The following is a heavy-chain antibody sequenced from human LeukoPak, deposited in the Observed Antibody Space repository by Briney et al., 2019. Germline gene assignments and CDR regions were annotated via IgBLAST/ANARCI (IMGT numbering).Heavy chain of an antibody. J-gene: IGHJ6*03. CDR2: IYYSGST. CDR1: GGSISSGDYY. CDR3: ARAYCSSTSCYTDYYYMDV. D-gene: IGHD2-2*02. Sequence: SETLSLTCTVSGGSISSGDYYWSWIRQPPGKGLEWIGYIYYSGSTYYNPSLKSRVTILVDTSKNQFSLKLSSVTAADTAVYYCARAYCSSTSCYTDYYYMDVWGKGTTVTVSS. V-gene: IGHV4-30-4*08.